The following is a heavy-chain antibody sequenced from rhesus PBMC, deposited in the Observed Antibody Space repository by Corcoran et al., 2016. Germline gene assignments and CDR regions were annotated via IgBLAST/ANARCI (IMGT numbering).Heavy chain of an antibody. CDR2: IYSSGSST. J-gene: IGHJ4*01. V-gene: IGHV4-169*02. CDR3: ASEREIQWVQFPDY. CDR1: GGSIRSSY. D-gene: IGHD5-24*01. Sequence: QLQLQASGPGLVKPSETLSVTCAGSGGSIRSSYWSSIRTAPGKGLKWIGYIYSSGSSTNYHPSVKRRVTLSVDTSKNQLSLTLTSVTAADTAVYYCASEREIQWVQFPDYWGQGVLVTVSS.